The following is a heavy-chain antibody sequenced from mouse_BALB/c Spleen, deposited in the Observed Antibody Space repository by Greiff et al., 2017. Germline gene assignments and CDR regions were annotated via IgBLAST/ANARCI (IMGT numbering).Heavy chain of an antibody. CDR3: ARKGTVVATDYFDY. V-gene: IGHV5-6-5*01. CDR2: ISSGGST. Sequence: EVQVVESGGGLVKPGGSLKLSCAASGFTFSSYAMSWVRQTPEKRLEWVASISSGGSTYYPDSVKGRFTISRDNARNILYLQMSSLRSEDTAMYYCARKGTVVATDYFDYWGQGTTLTVSS. J-gene: IGHJ2*01. D-gene: IGHD1-1*01. CDR1: GFTFSSYA.